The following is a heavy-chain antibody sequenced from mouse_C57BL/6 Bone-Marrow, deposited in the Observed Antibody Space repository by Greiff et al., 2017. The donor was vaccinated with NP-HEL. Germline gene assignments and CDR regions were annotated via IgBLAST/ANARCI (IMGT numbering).Heavy chain of an antibody. V-gene: IGHV2-9-1*01. CDR2: IWTGGGT. Sequence: VKLMESGPGLVAPSQSLSITCTVSGFSLTSYAISWVRQPPGKGLEWLGVIWTGGGTNYNSALKSRLSISKDNSKSQVFLKMNSLQTDDTARYYCARKREDYGSSYWYFDVWGTGTTVTVSS. J-gene: IGHJ1*03. D-gene: IGHD1-1*01. CDR3: ARKREDYGSSYWYFDV. CDR1: GFSLTSYA.